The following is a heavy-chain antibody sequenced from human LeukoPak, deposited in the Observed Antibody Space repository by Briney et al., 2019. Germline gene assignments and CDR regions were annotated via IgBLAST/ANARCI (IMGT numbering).Heavy chain of an antibody. J-gene: IGHJ6*02. CDR3: SRDNDPFSYYDFCSGYYTNYYYYGMDV. CDR1: GFTFSSYA. CDR2: ISYDGSNK. D-gene: IGHD3-3*01. Sequence: GGSLRLSCAASGFTFSSYAMHWVRQAPGKGLEWVAVISYDGSNKYYADSVKGRFTISRDNSKNTLYLQMNSLRAEDTALYYCSRDNDPFSYYDFCSGYYTNYYYYGMDVRGQGTTVTVS. V-gene: IGHV3-30-3*01.